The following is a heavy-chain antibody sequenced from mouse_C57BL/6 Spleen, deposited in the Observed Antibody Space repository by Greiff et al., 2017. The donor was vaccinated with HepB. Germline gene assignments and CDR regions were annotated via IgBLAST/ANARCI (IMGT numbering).Heavy chain of an antibody. CDR3: ERAGTTVVARAFAY. V-gene: IGHV1-69*01. J-gene: IGHJ2*01. Sequence: QVQLQQPGAELVMPGASVKLSCKASGYTFTSYWMHWVKQRPGQGLEWIGEIDPSDSYTNYNQKFKGKSTLTVDKSSSTAYMQLSSLTSEDSAVYYCERAGTTVVARAFAYWGQGTTLTVSS. CDR2: IDPSDSYT. CDR1: GYTFTSYW. D-gene: IGHD1-1*01.